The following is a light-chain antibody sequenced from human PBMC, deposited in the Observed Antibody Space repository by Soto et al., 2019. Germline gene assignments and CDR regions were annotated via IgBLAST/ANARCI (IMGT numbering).Light chain of an antibody. J-gene: IGLJ1*01. CDR2: EVS. Sequence: QSALTQPASVSWSPGQSITISCTGTSSDVGSYNLVSWYQHHPGKAPKLMIYEVSERPSGVSNRFSGSKSGNTASLTISGLQAEDEADYYSCSYAGRTTPYVFGTGTKVTVL. V-gene: IGLV2-23*02. CDR3: CSYAGRTTPYV. CDR1: SSDVGSYNL.